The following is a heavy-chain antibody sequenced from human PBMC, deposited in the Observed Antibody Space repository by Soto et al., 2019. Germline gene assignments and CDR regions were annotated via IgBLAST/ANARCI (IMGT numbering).Heavy chain of an antibody. V-gene: IGHV1-69*02. CDR3: ARAPYYDILTGYDTMKYYFDY. Sequence: GASVKVSCKASGGTFSSYTISWVRQAPGQGLEWMGRIIPILGIANYAQKFQGRVTITADKSTSTAYMELSSLRSEDTAVYYCARAPYYDILTGYDTMKYYFDYWGQGTLVTVSS. CDR2: IIPILGIA. D-gene: IGHD3-9*01. CDR1: GGTFSSYT. J-gene: IGHJ4*02.